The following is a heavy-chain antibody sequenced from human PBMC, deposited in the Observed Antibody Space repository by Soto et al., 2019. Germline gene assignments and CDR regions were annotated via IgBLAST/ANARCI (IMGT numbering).Heavy chain of an antibody. CDR3: ARYYGGNSDAFDF. J-gene: IGHJ3*01. CDR1: GGSISTGDNY. D-gene: IGHD4-17*01. V-gene: IGHV4-31*03. CDR2: IYYNGNT. Sequence: QVQLQESGPRLVKPSQTLSLTCTVSGGSISTGDNYWSWIRQHPVKGLEWLGYIYYNGNTYYNPSLKSRVTISVDTSKNQFYLTLNSVTAADTAVYYCARYYGGNSDAFDFWGQGTMVTVSS.